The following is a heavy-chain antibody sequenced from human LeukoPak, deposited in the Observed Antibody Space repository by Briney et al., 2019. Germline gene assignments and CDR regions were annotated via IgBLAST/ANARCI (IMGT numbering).Heavy chain of an antibody. V-gene: IGHV3-74*01. CDR3: ARDGEGTSPFDL. CDR1: GFTLSRYW. Sequence: GGSLRLSCAASGFTLSRYWMHWVRRAPGEGLEWVSRLEIDGIRTAFADSVKGRFTVSRDNAKNTLYLQMNSLRAEDTAVYYCARDGEGTSPFDLWGRGTLVTVSS. J-gene: IGHJ2*01. CDR2: LEIDGIRT. D-gene: IGHD1-7*01.